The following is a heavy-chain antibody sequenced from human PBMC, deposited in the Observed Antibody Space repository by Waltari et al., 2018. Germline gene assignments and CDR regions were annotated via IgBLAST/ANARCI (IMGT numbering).Heavy chain of an antibody. V-gene: IGHV3-23*01. J-gene: IGHJ4*02. D-gene: IGHD6-13*01. CDR2: ISGSGSRT. CDR1: GFDFTDYA. CDR3: AKGNARFSSTWYFDS. Sequence: EVQLLESGGGLVQPGGSLRISCEGSGFDFTDYALSGVRQAPGKGLEWVSAISGSGSRTYYADSVKGRFTISRDISKNTLYLEMSSLRAEDTAMYYCAKGNARFSSTWYFDSWGQGTLITVSS.